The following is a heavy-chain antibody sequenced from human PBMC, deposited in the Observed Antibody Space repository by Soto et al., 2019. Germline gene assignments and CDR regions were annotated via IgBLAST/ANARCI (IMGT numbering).Heavy chain of an antibody. CDR3: AHRGSDYVWGYPDY. V-gene: IGHV2-5*01. Sequence: SGPTLVNPTQTLTLTCTFSGFSLSTSGVGVGWIRQPPGKALEWLALIYWNDDKRYSPSLKGRLTIAKDTSKNQVVLTMTNMDPVDTATYYCAHRGSDYVWGYPDYWGQGTLVTVSS. CDR1: GFSLSTSGVG. D-gene: IGHD3-16*01. J-gene: IGHJ4*02. CDR2: IYWNDDK.